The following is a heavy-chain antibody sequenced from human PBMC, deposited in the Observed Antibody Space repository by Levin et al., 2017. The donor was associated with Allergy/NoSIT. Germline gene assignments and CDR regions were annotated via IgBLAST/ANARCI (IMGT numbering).Heavy chain of an antibody. J-gene: IGHJ5*02. D-gene: IGHD6-13*01. V-gene: IGHV4-59*02. CDR2: LYYSGST. Sequence: SETLSLTCTVSGASVNNYYWSWIRQPPGKGLEWIGSLYYSGSTIYNPSLKSRVTISVDTSKNLFSLNLNSATAADTAVYYCARVVQGLLGAADLNWFDPWGQGTLVTVSS. CDR1: GASVNNYY. CDR3: ARVVQGLLGAADLNWFDP.